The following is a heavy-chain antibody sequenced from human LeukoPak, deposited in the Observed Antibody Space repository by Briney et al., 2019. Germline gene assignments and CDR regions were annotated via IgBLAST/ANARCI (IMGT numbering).Heavy chain of an antibody. Sequence: SETLSLTCTVSGGSISSSSYYWGWIRQPPGKGLEWIGYIYYSGSTYYNPSLKSRVTISVDTSKNQFSLKLSSVTAADTAVYYCARDMLSGSYFDYWGQGTLVTVSS. CDR2: IYYSGST. V-gene: IGHV4-31*03. J-gene: IGHJ4*02. CDR1: GGSISSSSYY. CDR3: ARDMLSGSYFDY. D-gene: IGHD1-26*01.